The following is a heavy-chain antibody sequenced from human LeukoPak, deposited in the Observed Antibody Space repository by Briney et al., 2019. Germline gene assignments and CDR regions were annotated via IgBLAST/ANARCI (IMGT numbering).Heavy chain of an antibody. J-gene: IGHJ4*02. CDR2: INPNSGGT. D-gene: IGHD3-22*01. CDR3: ARDGYYDSSGYHDY. Sequence: ASVKVSCKASGYTFTSYGISWVRQAPGQGLEWRGWINPNSGGTNYAQKFQGRVTMTRDTSISTAYMELSRLRSEDTAVYYCARDGYYDSSGYHDYWGQGTLVTVSS. V-gene: IGHV1-2*02. CDR1: GYTFTSYG.